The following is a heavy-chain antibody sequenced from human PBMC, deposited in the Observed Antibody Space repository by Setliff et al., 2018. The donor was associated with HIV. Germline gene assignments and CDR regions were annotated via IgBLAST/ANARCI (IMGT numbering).Heavy chain of an antibody. J-gene: IGHJ5*02. CDR1: GFTFGDYA. D-gene: IGHD5-18*01. CDR3: ARRWGIRGYSS. Sequence: GGSLRLSCTASGFTFGDYAMSWFRQAPGKGLEWVGFIRSKAYGGTTEYAASVKGGFTISRDDSKSIAYLQMNSLKTEDTAVYYCARRWGIRGYSSWGQGTLVTVSS. V-gene: IGHV3-49*03. CDR2: IRSKAYGGTT.